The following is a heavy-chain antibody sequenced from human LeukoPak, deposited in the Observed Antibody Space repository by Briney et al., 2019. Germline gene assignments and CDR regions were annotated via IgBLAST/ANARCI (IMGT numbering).Heavy chain of an antibody. D-gene: IGHD7-27*01. CDR3: AREITTNGGRYFDY. CDR2: ITDSGGTT. CDR1: GFTFINYA. V-gene: IGHV3-23*01. J-gene: IGHJ4*02. Sequence: GGSLRLSCAASGFTFINYAMSWVRQAPGKGLEWVSTITDSGGTTFSVDSVKGRFTISRDNFRNTVYLQMNSLRAEDTAVYYCAREITTNGGRYFDYWGQGTLVTVSS.